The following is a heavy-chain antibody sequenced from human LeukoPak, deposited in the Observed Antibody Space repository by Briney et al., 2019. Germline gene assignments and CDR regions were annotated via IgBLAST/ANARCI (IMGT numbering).Heavy chain of an antibody. Sequence: GGSLRLSCAASGFTFSYHWMTWVRQVPGKGLEWVANIKNDGTVKNYVDSVKGRFTISRDNAKNTLYLQMNSLRAEDTAVYYCARASSGPNYYYYGMDVWGQGTTVTVSS. CDR2: IKNDGTVK. V-gene: IGHV3-7*01. CDR3: ARASSGPNYYYYGMDV. J-gene: IGHJ6*02. CDR1: GFTFSYHW. D-gene: IGHD6-19*01.